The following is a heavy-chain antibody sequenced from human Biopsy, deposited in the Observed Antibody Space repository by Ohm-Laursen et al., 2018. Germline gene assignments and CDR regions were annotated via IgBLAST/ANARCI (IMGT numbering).Heavy chain of an antibody. D-gene: IGHD3-3*01. CDR1: GGSIISYC. CDR3: ARTPRDSFWSGSYKRGLWFDP. CDR2: VYNGGIT. V-gene: IGHV4-59*01. J-gene: IGHJ5*02. Sequence: SETLSLTCTVSGGSIISYCWTWIRQTPGKGLEWIGHVYNGGITNYNPSLKSRVTISKDTSKNQFSLQLSSVTAADTAVYYCARTPRDSFWSGSYKRGLWFDPWGQGTLVTVSS.